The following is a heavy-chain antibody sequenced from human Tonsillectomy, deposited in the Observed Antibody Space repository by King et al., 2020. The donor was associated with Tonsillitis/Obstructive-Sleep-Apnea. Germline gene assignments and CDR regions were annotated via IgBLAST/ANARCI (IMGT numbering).Heavy chain of an antibody. V-gene: IGHV3-30*01. CDR2: ISYDGSNK. D-gene: IGHD3-3*01. Sequence: VQLVESGGGVVQPGRSLRLSCAASGFTFSSYAMHWVRQAPGKGLEWVAVISYDGSNKYYADSVKGRFTISSDNSKNTLYLQMNSLRAEDTAVYYCARGTYDFWSDYYDIWGQGTLVTVSS. CDR3: ARGTYDFWSDYYDI. CDR1: GFTFSSYA. J-gene: IGHJ4*02.